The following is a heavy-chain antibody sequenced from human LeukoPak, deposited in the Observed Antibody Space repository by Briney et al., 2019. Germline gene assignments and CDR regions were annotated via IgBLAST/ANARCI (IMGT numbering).Heavy chain of an antibody. Sequence: GESLKISCKGSGYSFTSYWIGWVRQMPGKGLEWMGIIYPGDSDTRYSPSFQGQVTISADKSISTAYLQWSSLKASDTAMYYCARGDDIVVVPAALDYWGQGTLVTVSS. V-gene: IGHV5-51*01. J-gene: IGHJ4*02. D-gene: IGHD2-2*01. CDR3: ARGDDIVVVPAALDY. CDR2: IYPGDSDT. CDR1: GYSFTSYW.